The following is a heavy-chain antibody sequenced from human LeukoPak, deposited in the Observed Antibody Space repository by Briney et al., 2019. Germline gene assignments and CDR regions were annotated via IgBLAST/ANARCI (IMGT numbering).Heavy chain of an antibody. D-gene: IGHD6-6*01. CDR3: ARFLYSSSNWFDP. CDR2: IWYDGSNK. Sequence: GRSLRLSCAASGFTFSSYGMHWVRQAPGKGLEWVAVIWYDGSNKYYADSVKGRFTISRDNSKNTLYLQMNSLRAEDTALYYCARFLYSSSNWFDPWGQGTLVTVSS. CDR1: GFTFSSYG. J-gene: IGHJ5*02. V-gene: IGHV3-33*01.